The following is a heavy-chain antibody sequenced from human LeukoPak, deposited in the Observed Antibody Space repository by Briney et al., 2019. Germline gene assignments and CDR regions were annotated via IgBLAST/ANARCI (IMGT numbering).Heavy chain of an antibody. J-gene: IGHJ1*01. CDR1: GGSISSYY. D-gene: IGHD6-13*01. V-gene: IGHV4-59*01. CDR2: IYYSWNT. Sequence: SETLSLTCTVSGGSISSYYWSWIRQPPGKGLEWIGYIYYSWNTNYNPSLKSRVTISVDTSKNQFSLKLSSVTAADTAVYYCASGEIAAAGFQHWGQGTLVTVSS. CDR3: ASGEIAAAGFQH.